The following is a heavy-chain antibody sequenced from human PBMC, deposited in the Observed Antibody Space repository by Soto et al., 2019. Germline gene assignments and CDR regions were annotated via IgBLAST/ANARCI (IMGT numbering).Heavy chain of an antibody. Sequence: ASVKVSCKASGYTFTGYYMHWVRQAPGQGLEWMGWINPNSGGTNYAQKFQGRVTMTRDTSISTAYMELSRLRSDDTAVYYCASDSSGWYAQYFQHWGQGTLVTVSS. CDR1: GYTFTGYY. CDR3: ASDSSGWYAQYFQH. D-gene: IGHD6-19*01. J-gene: IGHJ1*01. V-gene: IGHV1-2*02. CDR2: INPNSGGT.